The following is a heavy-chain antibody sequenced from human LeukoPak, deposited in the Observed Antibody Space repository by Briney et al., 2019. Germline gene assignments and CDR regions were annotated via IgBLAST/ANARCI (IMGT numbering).Heavy chain of an antibody. CDR3: ARGTRTVTTLGRIDY. D-gene: IGHD4-17*01. CDR2: INTNTGNP. CDR1: GYTFTSYA. V-gene: IGHV7-4-1*02. Sequence: GASVKVSCKASGYTFTSYAMNWVRQAPGQGLEWMGWINTNTGNPTYAQGFTGRFVFSLDTSVSTAYLQISSLKAEDTAVYYCARGTRTVTTLGRIDYWGQGTLVTVSS. J-gene: IGHJ4*02.